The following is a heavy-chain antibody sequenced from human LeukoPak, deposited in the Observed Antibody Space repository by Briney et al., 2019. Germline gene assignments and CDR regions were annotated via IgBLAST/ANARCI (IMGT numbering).Heavy chain of an antibody. CDR1: GFTFSSYW. CDR3: ARSPEVSQSVIYWYFDL. V-gene: IGHV3-74*01. D-gene: IGHD2-8*01. J-gene: IGHJ2*01. Sequence: GGSLRLSCAASGFTFSSYWMHWVRQTPGKGLVWVSRIESDGSTIYADSVRGRFTISRDNAKNMVYLQMNSLRAEDTAMYYCARSPEVSQSVIYWYFDLWGRGTLVSVSS. CDR2: IESDGST.